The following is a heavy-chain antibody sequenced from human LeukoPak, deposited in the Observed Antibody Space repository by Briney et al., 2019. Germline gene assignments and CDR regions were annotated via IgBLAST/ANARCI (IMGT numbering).Heavy chain of an antibody. D-gene: IGHD2-2*01. CDR3: ARGVKGYCSSTSCPGAFDI. J-gene: IGHJ3*02. CDR2: ISSSGSTI. CDR1: GFSINTYW. Sequence: GGSLRLSCAASGFSINTYWMHWVRQAPGKGLEWVSYISSSGSTIYYADSVKGRFTISRDNAKNSLYLQMNSLRAEDTAVYYCARGVKGYCSSTSCPGAFDIWGQGTMVTVSS. V-gene: IGHV3-48*04.